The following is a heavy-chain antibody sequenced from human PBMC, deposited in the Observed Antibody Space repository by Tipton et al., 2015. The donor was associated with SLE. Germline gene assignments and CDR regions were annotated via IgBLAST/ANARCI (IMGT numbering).Heavy chain of an antibody. Sequence: GLVKPSETLSLTCAVSAYSISSGHYWGWIRQPPGKGLEWIGSVYYSGRTYYNPSLKSRVTISVDTSNNHFSLRLSSVTAADTAIYYCARQLGYSDPFAFDYWGQGTLVTVSS. V-gene: IGHV4-38-2*01. CDR1: AYSISSGHY. D-gene: IGHD4-17*01. CDR3: ARQLGYSDPFAFDY. CDR2: VYYSGRT. J-gene: IGHJ4*02.